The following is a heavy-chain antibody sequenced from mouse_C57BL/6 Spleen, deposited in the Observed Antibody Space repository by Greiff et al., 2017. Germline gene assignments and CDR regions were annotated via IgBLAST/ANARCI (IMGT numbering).Heavy chain of an antibody. CDR3: ARVHYYGSSYGAMDY. V-gene: IGHV1-26*01. Sequence: EVQLQQSGPELVKPGASVKISCKASGYTFTDYYMNWVKQSHGKSLEWIGDINPNNGGTSYNQKFKGKATLTVDKSSSTAYMELRSLTSEDSAVYYCARVHYYGSSYGAMDYWGQGTSVTVSS. CDR1: GYTFTDYY. CDR2: INPNNGGT. D-gene: IGHD1-1*01. J-gene: IGHJ4*01.